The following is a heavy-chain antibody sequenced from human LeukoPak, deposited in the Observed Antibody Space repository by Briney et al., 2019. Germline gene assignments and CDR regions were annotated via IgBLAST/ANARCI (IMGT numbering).Heavy chain of an antibody. CDR1: GLNFSSRW. Sequence: SGGSLRLSCAASGLNFSSRWMNWVRQAPGQGLEWVASIKEDGSEKHYVDSVKGRFTIPRDNGKNSLYLQMNSLRAEDTAVYYCARDSGWWRFDFWGQGTLVTVSS. V-gene: IGHV3-7*03. J-gene: IGHJ4*02. CDR2: IKEDGSEK. D-gene: IGHD6-13*01. CDR3: ARDSGWWRFDF.